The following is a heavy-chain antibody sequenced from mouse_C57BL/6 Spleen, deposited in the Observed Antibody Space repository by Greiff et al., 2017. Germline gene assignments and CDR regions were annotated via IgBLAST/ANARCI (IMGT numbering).Heavy chain of an antibody. J-gene: IGHJ4*01. D-gene: IGHD1-1*01. CDR3: ARDYDSPRCYGMDY. CDR2: INTNNGGT. V-gene: IGHV1-18*01. CDR1: GYKFTDYN. Sequence: EVQLQQSGPELVKPGASVKISCKASGYKFTDYNMAWVKQSHGKSLEWIGDINTNNGGTNYNQKFKGKATLSSDTSTITAYMQRRSLTSEDTAVYCCARDYDSPRCYGMDYWGQGTSVTVSS.